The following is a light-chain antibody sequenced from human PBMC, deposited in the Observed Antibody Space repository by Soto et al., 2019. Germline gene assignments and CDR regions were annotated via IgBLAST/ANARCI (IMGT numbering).Light chain of an antibody. V-gene: IGKV1-5*03. Sequence: DIPMTQSPSTLSASVGDRVTITCRASQSISSWLAWYQQKPGKAPKRLIYKASTLESGILSRFSGGGSGTEFTLTISSLQPDDFATYYCQQYDIFSLTFGGGTKVEVK. CDR1: QSISSW. CDR3: QQYDIFSLT. J-gene: IGKJ4*01. CDR2: KAS.